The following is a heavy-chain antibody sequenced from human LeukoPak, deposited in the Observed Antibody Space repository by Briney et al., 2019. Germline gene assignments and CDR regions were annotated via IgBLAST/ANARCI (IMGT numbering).Heavy chain of an antibody. CDR1: GFRFGDYW. CDR2: IKQDGAEK. CDR3: ARVGAWDLQRVFEY. Sequence: GGSLRLSCAASGFRFGDYWMTWARHIPGKGLEWVANIKQDGAEKHYAESVGGRFIISRDNAKNSVYLEMDSLKVEDTAVYYCARVGAWDLQRVFEYWGQGTLVTVSS. V-gene: IGHV3-7*01. D-gene: IGHD1-26*01. J-gene: IGHJ4*02.